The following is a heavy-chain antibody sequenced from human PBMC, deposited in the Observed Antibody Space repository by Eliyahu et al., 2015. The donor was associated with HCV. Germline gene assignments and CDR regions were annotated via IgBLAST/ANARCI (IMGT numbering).Heavy chain of an antibody. D-gene: IGHD6-13*01. CDR2: TYYRSKWYN. Sequence: QVQLQQSGPGLVKPSQTLSLTCXISGDSVSSNXXAWNWIRQSPSRGLEWLGRTYYRSKWYNDYAVSVKSRITINPDTSKNQFSLQLNSVTPEDTAVYYCAGTSHSSNSKSYGMDVWGQGTTVTVSS. J-gene: IGHJ6*02. V-gene: IGHV6-1*01. CDR1: GDSVSSNXXA. CDR3: AGTSHSSNSKSYGMDV.